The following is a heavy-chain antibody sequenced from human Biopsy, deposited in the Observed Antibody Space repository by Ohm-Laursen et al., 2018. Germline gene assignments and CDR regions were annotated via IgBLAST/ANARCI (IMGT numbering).Heavy chain of an antibody. J-gene: IGHJ5*02. Sequence: SETLSLTCPVSGGSISNNNYYWGWIRQPPGKGLEWIGSIFYRGSTHYKPSLKSRVNISVDTSKNQFSLKLNSVAAADTAVYYCVRDYDTSGYYYVSWGQGTLVTVSS. CDR3: VRDYDTSGYYYVS. CDR2: IFYRGST. D-gene: IGHD3-22*01. CDR1: GGSISNNNYY. V-gene: IGHV4-39*01.